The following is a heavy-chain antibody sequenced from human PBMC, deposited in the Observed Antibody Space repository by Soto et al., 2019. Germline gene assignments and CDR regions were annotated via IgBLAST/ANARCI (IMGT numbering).Heavy chain of an antibody. CDR3: ARGSIYWNGVYYYYGMDV. D-gene: IGHD1-1*01. CDR1: GYTFTSYG. CDR2: ISAYNGNT. V-gene: IGHV1-18*04. J-gene: IGHJ6*02. Sequence: GASVKVSCKASGYTFTSYGISWVRQAPGQGLEWMGWISAYNGNTNYAQKLQGRVTMTTDTSTSTAYMELRSLRSDDTAVYYCARGSIYWNGVYYYYGMDVWGQGTTVTVSS.